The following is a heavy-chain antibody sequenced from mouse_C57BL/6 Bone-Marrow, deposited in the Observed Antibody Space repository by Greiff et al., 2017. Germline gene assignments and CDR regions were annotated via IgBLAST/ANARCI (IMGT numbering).Heavy chain of an antibody. CDR3: ARGDYSGPGVYCDY. J-gene: IGHJ2*01. Sequence: EVMLVESGGGLVKPGGSLKLSCAASGFTFSSYAMSWVRQTPEKRLEWVATISDGGSYTYYPDNVKGRFTISRDNAKINLYLQMSHLKSENIAMYYCARGDYSGPGVYCDYWCQGTTPTVSS. D-gene: IGHD1-2*01. V-gene: IGHV5-4*03. CDR1: GFTFSSYA. CDR2: ISDGGSYT.